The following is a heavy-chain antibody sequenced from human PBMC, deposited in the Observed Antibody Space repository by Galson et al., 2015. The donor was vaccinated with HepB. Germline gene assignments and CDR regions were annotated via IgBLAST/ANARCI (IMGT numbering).Heavy chain of an antibody. D-gene: IGHD3-22*01. CDR2: INPNSGDT. J-gene: IGHJ4*02. CDR1: GYTFNGYY. CDR3: VRGKYYYDSSGYFAY. Sequence: SVKVYCKASGYTFNGYYMHWVRQAPGQGLEWMGRINPNSGDTNYAQKFQGRVSMTRDSSISTAYMELTRLRSDDTAVYYCVRGKYYYDSSGYFAYWGQGTLVTISS. V-gene: IGHV1-2*06.